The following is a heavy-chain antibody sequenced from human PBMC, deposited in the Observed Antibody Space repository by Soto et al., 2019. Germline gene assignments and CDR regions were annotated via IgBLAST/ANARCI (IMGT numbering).Heavy chain of an antibody. V-gene: IGHV3-66*01. CDR3: ARVLAPRRKVIDY. J-gene: IGHJ4*02. Sequence: GGSLRLSCAASGFTVSSNYMSWVRQAPGKGLEWVSVIYSGGSTYYADSVKGRFTISRDNSKNTLYLQMNSLRAEDTAVYYCARVLAPRRKVIDYWGQGTLVTVSS. D-gene: IGHD4-4*01. CDR2: IYSGGST. CDR1: GFTVSSNY.